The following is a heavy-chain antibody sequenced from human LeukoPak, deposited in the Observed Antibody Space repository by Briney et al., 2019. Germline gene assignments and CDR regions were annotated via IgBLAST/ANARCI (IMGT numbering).Heavy chain of an antibody. CDR2: IRYSGSA. Sequence: PSETLSLTCTVSGDSISNYYWSWIRQPPGKGLEWIGYIRYSGSANYNPSLRSRVTTSIDTSKNKFFLKRSSVTAADTAVYQCARLVYDSRGYYFDYWGEGTLVIVSS. CDR1: GDSISNYY. J-gene: IGHJ4*02. D-gene: IGHD3-22*01. V-gene: IGHV4-59*08. CDR3: ARLVYDSRGYYFDY.